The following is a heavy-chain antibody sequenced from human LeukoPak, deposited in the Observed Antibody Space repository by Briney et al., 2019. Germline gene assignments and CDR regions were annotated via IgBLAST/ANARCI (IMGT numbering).Heavy chain of an antibody. V-gene: IGHV3-48*02. D-gene: IGHD6-19*01. CDR3: VRGYSSGRGAFDV. CDR1: GFTLSSYG. J-gene: IGHJ3*01. Sequence: GGSLRLSCAASGFTLSSYGINWVRQAPGKGLEWVSYISSSSNTIYYADSVKGRFTISRDNAKNSLYLQMNSLRDEDTALYYCVRGYSSGRGAFDVWGQGTMVTVSS. CDR2: ISSSSNTI.